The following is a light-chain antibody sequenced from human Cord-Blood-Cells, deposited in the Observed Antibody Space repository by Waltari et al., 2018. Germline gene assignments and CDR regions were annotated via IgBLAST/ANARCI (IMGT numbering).Light chain of an antibody. CDR1: SSDVGGYNY. CDR2: DVS. Sequence: QSALTQPRSVSGSPGQSVTISCTGTSSDVGGYNYVSWYQQHPGKAPKLMIYDVSKLPSGVPDRFSGSKSGNTASLTISGLQAEDEADYYCCSYAGSYTLVFGGGTKPTVL. J-gene: IGLJ2*01. CDR3: CSYAGSYTLV. V-gene: IGLV2-11*01.